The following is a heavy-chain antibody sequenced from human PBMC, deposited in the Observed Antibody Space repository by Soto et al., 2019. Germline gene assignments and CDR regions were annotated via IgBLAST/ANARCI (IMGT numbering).Heavy chain of an antibody. Sequence: PGGSLRLSCAASGFTFSNAWMNWVRQAPGQGLEWVARFKSWGDGGTTDYAAPVKGRFTISRDDSENTLCLQMDSLKIEDTAVYFCTIYLPGVTNHYGFDYWGQGILVTL. V-gene: IGHV3-15*07. J-gene: IGHJ4*02. CDR1: GFTFSNAW. D-gene: IGHD4-17*01. CDR3: TIYLPGVTNHYGFDY. CDR2: FKSWGDGGTT.